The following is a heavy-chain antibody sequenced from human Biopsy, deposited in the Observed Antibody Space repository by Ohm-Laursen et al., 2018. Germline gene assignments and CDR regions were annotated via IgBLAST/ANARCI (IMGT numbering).Heavy chain of an antibody. J-gene: IGHJ4*02. CDR3: ARNTGWYGDLYYFDY. CDR1: EYTLTELP. V-gene: IGHV1-46*01. CDR2: INPSGSTT. Sequence: ASVKVSCKVSEYTLTELPIHWARQAPGHGLEWMGMINPSGSTTSYPQIFQGRVTMTRDTSKSTVYMELSSLRSADTAVYFCARNTGWYGDLYYFDYWGQGTLVTVSS. D-gene: IGHD6-19*01.